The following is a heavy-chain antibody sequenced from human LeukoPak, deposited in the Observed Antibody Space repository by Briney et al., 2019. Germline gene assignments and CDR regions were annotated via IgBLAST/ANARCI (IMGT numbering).Heavy chain of an antibody. Sequence: GGSLRLSCVVSGIPFSDYYMNWIRQTPSKELEWISYISASSSYTDYADSVKGRFTISRDNAQNALFLQMNRLRVEDTAVYYCAAGTAADYWGQGTLVTVSS. D-gene: IGHD6-13*01. V-gene: IGHV3-11*03. CDR2: ISASSSYT. CDR3: AAGTAADY. J-gene: IGHJ4*02. CDR1: GIPFSDYY.